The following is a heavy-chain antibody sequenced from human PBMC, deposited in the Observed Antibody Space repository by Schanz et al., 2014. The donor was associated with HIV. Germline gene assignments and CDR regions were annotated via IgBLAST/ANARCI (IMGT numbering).Heavy chain of an antibody. Sequence: QVQLVESGGGVVQPGRSLRLSCAASGFTFSSSIMHWVRQAPGKGLEWVAGMSHDGFSKYFADSVKGRFTISRDNSKNTLFLQMNSLRGEDTAVYYCARVANWDYYGMDVWGRGTTVTVSS. V-gene: IGHV3-30-3*01. CDR3: ARVANWDYYGMDV. CDR1: GFTFSSSI. D-gene: IGHD3-16*01. J-gene: IGHJ6*02. CDR2: MSHDGFSK.